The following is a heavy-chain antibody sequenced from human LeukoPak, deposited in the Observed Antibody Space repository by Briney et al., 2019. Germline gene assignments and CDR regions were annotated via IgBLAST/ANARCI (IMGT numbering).Heavy chain of an antibody. J-gene: IGHJ4*02. V-gene: IGHV3-23*01. Sequence: GGSLRLSCAASGFTFSNCAMSWVRQAPGKGLEWVSAVSGGADKTYYADSVKGRFTISRDNSKNTLHLQMNSLRAEDTALYYCAKGPLIEVAGTTWDYWGQGTLVTVSS. CDR3: AKGPLIEVAGTTWDY. CDR1: GFTFSNCA. D-gene: IGHD6-19*01. CDR2: VSGGADKT.